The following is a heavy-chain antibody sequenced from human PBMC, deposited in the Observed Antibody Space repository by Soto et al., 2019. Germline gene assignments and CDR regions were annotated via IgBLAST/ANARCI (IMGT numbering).Heavy chain of an antibody. Sequence: GGSLRLSCADSGFTFSTNWMNWVRQAPGKGLEWVANINQDGRKKYYVDSVKGRFTISRDNAKNSLYLQMNSLRVEDTAVYYCAKDWVGGSNNYQLDYWGQGTAVTVSS. V-gene: IGHV3-7*01. CDR3: AKDWVGGSNNYQLDY. CDR1: GFTFSTNW. J-gene: IGHJ4*02. D-gene: IGHD1-26*01. CDR2: INQDGRKK.